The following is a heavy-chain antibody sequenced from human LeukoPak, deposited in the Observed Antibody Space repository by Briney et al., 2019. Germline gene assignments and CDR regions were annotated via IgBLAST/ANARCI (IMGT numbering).Heavy chain of an antibody. V-gene: IGHV3-49*04. J-gene: IGHJ4*02. CDR2: IRSKAYGGTT. Sequence: GGSLRLSCTASGFTFCDYAMSWVRQAPGKGLEWVGFIRSKAYGGTTEYAASVKGRFTISRDDSKSIAYLQMNSLKTEDTAVYYCTREVRGYYYDSSGYSILDWGQGTLVTVSS. CDR3: TREVRGYYYDSSGYSILD. CDR1: GFTFCDYA. D-gene: IGHD3-22*01.